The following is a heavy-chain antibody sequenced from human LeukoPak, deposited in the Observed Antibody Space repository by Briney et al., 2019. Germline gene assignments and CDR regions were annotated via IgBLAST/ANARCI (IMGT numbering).Heavy chain of an antibody. Sequence: GGSLRLSCAASGFTFSSYGMHWVRQAPGKGLEWVAVIWYDGSNKYYADAVKGRFTISRDSSKNTLYLQMNSLRAEDTAVYYCAREGHSSYTSCYPSFDYWGQGTLVTVSS. J-gene: IGHJ4*02. CDR1: GFTFSSYG. CDR2: IWYDGSNK. V-gene: IGHV3-33*01. D-gene: IGHD2-2*01. CDR3: AREGHSSYTSCYPSFDY.